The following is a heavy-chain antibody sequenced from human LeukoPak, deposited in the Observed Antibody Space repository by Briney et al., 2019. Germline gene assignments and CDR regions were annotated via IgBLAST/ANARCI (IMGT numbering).Heavy chain of an antibody. J-gene: IGHJ4*02. Sequence: GGSLRLSCAASEFTFSSYSMNWVRQAPGKGLEWVSSISSRSSYIYYADSVKGRYTISRDNAKNSLYLQMNSLRAEDTAVYYCVRDAGYDSPHYWGQGTLVTVSS. CDR2: ISSRSSYI. CDR1: EFTFSSYS. V-gene: IGHV3-21*01. CDR3: VRDAGYDSPHY. D-gene: IGHD5-12*01.